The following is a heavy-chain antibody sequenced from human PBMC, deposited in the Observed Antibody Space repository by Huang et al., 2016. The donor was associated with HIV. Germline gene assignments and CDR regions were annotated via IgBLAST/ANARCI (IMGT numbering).Heavy chain of an antibody. CDR2: IYYSGVS. V-gene: IGHV4-59*11. CDR1: GGSISSHY. CDR3: ARDRRHCSGGSCYYSDY. Sequence: QVQLQESGPGLVKPSETLSLTCSVSGGSISSHYWSWLRQPPGKGLEGIGSIYYSGVSNYSPSLKSRVFISVDTSRNQFALKLSSVTAADTAVYYCARDRRHCSGGSCYYSDYWGHGTLVTVSS. J-gene: IGHJ4*01. D-gene: IGHD2-15*01.